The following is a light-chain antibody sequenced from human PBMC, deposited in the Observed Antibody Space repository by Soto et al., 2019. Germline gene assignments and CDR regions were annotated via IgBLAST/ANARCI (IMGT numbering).Light chain of an antibody. CDR1: QTVRNNY. CDR3: HQCDSSPWT. Sequence: EFVLTQSPGTLSLSPVERATLSCMASQTVRNNYLAWYQQKPGQAPRLLIYGASSRATGIPDRFSGSGSGTDFTLTISRLEPEDFAVFYCHQCDSSPWTFGQGTKVDIK. CDR2: GAS. V-gene: IGKV3-20*01. J-gene: IGKJ1*01.